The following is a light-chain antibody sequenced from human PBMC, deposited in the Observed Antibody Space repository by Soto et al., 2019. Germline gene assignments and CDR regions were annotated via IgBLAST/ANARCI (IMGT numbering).Light chain of an antibody. CDR3: HQYMSYPYT. CDR2: KAS. CDR1: QSISSW. V-gene: IGKV1-5*03. Sequence: DIQMTQSPSTLSASVGDRVTITCRASQSISSWLAWYQQKPGKAPNLLIYKASSLESGVPSKFSGSGSGTECPFPTSALKPGDFATYYAHQYMSYPYTLGQGTKLE. J-gene: IGKJ2*01.